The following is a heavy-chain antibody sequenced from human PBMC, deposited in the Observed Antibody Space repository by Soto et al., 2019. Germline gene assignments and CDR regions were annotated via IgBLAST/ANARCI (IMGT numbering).Heavy chain of an antibody. CDR3: ARGFSGGDWNYVGWFDP. CDR1: GGSISSGGYS. V-gene: IGHV4-30-2*01. J-gene: IGHJ5*02. CDR2: IYHSGRT. Sequence: QLQLQESGSGLVKPSQTLSLTCAVSGGSISSGGYSWSWIRQPPGTGLEWIVYIYHSGRTYYNPSLKSRVTISVDRSKNQFSLKLSSVTAADTAVYYCARGFSGGDWNYVGWFDPWGQGTLVTVSS. D-gene: IGHD1-7*01.